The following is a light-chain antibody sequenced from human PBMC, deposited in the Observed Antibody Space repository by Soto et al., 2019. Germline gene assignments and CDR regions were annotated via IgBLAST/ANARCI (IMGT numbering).Light chain of an antibody. CDR3: HQYGWSYT. CDR1: QSVTSNY. CDR2: GAS. V-gene: IGKV3-20*01. J-gene: IGKJ2*01. Sequence: IVLTQSPGTLPLSPGERATLSCRASQSVTSNYLAWYQHKPGQAPRLLIYGASSRATGVPDRFSGSGSGTDFTLTISRLEPEDFAVYYCHQYGWSYTFGQGTKLEIK.